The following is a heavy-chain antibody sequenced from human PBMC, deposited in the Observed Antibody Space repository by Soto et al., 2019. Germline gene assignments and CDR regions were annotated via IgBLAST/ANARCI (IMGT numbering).Heavy chain of an antibody. D-gene: IGHD3-10*01. CDR3: AKHRTTTRIGGWFDS. CDR1: GFNFRNHA. V-gene: IGHV3-23*01. CDR2: ISGHASAT. J-gene: IGHJ5*01. Sequence: EVQLLESGGGLVRPGGSLRVSCAVSGFNFRNHAMSWVRQAPGKGLECVSGISGHASATYYPDSVKRRFTITRDNSRNTLYLQMNCLRPEDAAIYNMAKHRTTTRIGGWFDSWAQGTLVTVSS.